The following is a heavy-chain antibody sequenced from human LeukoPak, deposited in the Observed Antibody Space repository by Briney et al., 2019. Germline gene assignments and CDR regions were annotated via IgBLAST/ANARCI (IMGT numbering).Heavy chain of an antibody. CDR3: ARGVEMATVPTSEPFDY. Sequence: SETLSLTCIVSGGSISNYYWSWIRQPPGKGLEWIGYIYYSGSTNYNPSLKSRVTISVDTSKNQFSLKLSSVTAADTAVYYCARGVEMATVPTSEPFDYWGQGTLVTVSS. CDR2: IYYSGST. V-gene: IGHV4-59*01. CDR1: GGSISNYY. D-gene: IGHD5-24*01. J-gene: IGHJ4*02.